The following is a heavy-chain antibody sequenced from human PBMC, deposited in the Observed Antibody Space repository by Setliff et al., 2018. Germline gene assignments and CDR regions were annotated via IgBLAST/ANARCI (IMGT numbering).Heavy chain of an antibody. V-gene: IGHV3-23*01. CDR2: ISGSAQTT. D-gene: IGHD2-15*01. CDR3: AKRGPYCSGGTCHYYFDY. CDR1: GFTFSSYA. Sequence: SLRLSCAASGFTFSSYAITWVRQAPGKGLEWASMISGSAQTTYYADSVKGRFTISRDNSKNTFYLEMNSLRAEDTAVYYCAKRGPYCSGGTCHYYFDYWGQGTLVTVSS. J-gene: IGHJ4*02.